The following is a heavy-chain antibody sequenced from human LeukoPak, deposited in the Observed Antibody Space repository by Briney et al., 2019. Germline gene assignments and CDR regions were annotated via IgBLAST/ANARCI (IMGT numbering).Heavy chain of an antibody. J-gene: IGHJ3*01. V-gene: IGHV1-2*02. CDR1: GYPFIDYY. D-gene: IGHD2-15*01. Sequence: ASVKVSCKASGYPFIDYYLHWVRQAPGQGLEWMGCINPNTGDTNSAQNFQGRVIMTRDKSITTAYMELSRLKSDDTALYYCASKGAGHCYDASCMGSFDLWGQGTTVAVSS. CDR2: INPNTGDT. CDR3: ASKGAGHCYDASCMGSFDL.